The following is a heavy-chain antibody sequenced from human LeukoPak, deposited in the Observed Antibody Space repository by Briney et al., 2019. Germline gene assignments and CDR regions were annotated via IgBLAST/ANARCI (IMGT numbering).Heavy chain of an antibody. CDR3: ARDLNRYGESDP. J-gene: IGHJ5*02. Sequence: GGXLRLSCGASGFTVSSNYMSWVRQAPGKGVEWVSVIYSGGSTYYGDSVKGRFTISREKSKNTLYLQMNSLRAEDTAVYYCARDLNRYGESDPWGQGTLVTVSS. CDR2: IYSGGST. D-gene: IGHD5-18*01. CDR1: GFTVSSNY. V-gene: IGHV3-53*01.